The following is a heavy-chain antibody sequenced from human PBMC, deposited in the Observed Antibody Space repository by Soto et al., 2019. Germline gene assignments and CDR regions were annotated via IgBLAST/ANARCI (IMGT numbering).Heavy chain of an antibody. V-gene: IGHV4-39*01. CDR2: VSFSGSK. CDR3: ASGSTRQGRDWFDP. CDR1: GDSVSNSGSY. D-gene: IGHD6-13*01. Sequence: QLLLQESGPGLVKPSETLSPTCTVSGDSVSNSGSYWGWIRQSPGKRLEWIASVSFSGSKYYNPSHRSRVTFSVDTSETLISLKLRSVAAADTAVYYCASGSTRQGRDWFDPWGQGALVTVSS. J-gene: IGHJ5*02.